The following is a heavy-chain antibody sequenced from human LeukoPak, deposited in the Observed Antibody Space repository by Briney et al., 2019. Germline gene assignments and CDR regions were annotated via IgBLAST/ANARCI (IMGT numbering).Heavy chain of an antibody. V-gene: IGHV4-4*07. Sequence: SETLSLTCSVSGGSISGYYWTWIRQPAGKGLEWIGRVYTSGSTHYNPSLKTRLTMSVNTSKNQFSLKLSSVTAADTAVYYCARLITGTTTAFDIWGQGTMVTVSS. J-gene: IGHJ3*02. D-gene: IGHD1-7*01. CDR2: VYTSGST. CDR1: GGSISGYY. CDR3: ARLITGTTTAFDI.